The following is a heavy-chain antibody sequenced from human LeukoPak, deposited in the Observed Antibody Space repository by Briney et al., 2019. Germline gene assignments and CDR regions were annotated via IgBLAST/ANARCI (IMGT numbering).Heavy chain of an antibody. V-gene: IGHV1-8*03. Sequence: ASVTVSFKASGYTFTSYDINWVRQATGQGLEWMGWMTPNSGYTGYAQKFQGRVTITRNTSITTAYMELSSLRFEDTAVYYCARGRDGYNFGYFDLWGRGTLVTVSS. CDR3: ARGRDGYNFGYFDL. D-gene: IGHD5-24*01. J-gene: IGHJ2*01. CDR1: GYTFTSYD. CDR2: MTPNSGYT.